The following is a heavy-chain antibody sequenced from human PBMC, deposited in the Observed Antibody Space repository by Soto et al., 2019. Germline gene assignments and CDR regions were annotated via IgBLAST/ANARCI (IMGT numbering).Heavy chain of an antibody. CDR1: GGSISSYF. CDR2: IYYSGST. CDR3: AGVTLGSSWSYWYFDL. Sequence: QVQLQESGPGLVKPSETLSLTCTVSGGSISSYFWSWIRQPPGKGLEWIGYIYYSGSTNYNPSLKSRVTISVDTSKNQFSLKLTSVTAADTAVYYCAGVTLGSSWSYWYFDLWGRGTLVTVSS. V-gene: IGHV4-59*01. J-gene: IGHJ2*01. D-gene: IGHD6-13*01.